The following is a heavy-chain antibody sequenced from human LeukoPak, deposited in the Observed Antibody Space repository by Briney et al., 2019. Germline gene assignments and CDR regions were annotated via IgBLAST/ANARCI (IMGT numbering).Heavy chain of an antibody. V-gene: IGHV4-34*01. Sequence: SETLSLTCAVYGGSFSGYYWSWIRQPPGKGLEWIGEINHSGSTNYNPSLKGRVTISVDTPKNQFSLKLRSVTAADAAVYYCARLFCSSTTCYHLYVDFWSQGTLVTVSS. J-gene: IGHJ4*02. CDR1: GGSFSGYY. CDR2: INHSGST. D-gene: IGHD2-2*01. CDR3: ARLFCSSTTCYHLYVDF.